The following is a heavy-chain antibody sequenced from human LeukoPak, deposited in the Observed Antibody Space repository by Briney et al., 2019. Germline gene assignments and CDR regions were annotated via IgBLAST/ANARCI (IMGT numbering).Heavy chain of an antibody. CDR2: IYYSGST. J-gene: IGHJ4*02. Sequence: SETLSLTCTVSGGSISSYYWSWIRQPPGKGLEWIGYIYYSGSTNYNPSLKSRVTISVDTSKNQFSLKLSSVTAADTAVYYCAREGTTVASFDYWGQGTLVTVSS. D-gene: IGHD4-23*01. V-gene: IGHV4-59*01. CDR3: AREGTTVASFDY. CDR1: GGSISSYY.